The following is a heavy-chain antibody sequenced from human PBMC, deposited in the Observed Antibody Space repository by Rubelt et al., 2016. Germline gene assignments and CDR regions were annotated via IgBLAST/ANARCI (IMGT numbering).Heavy chain of an antibody. CDR1: GFTFSSYA. Sequence: QVQLVESGGGVVQPGRSLRLSCAASGFTFSSYAMHWVRQAPGKGLEWVAVISYDGSKKYYADSVTGRFTISRDNSKNTLYLQRNSLRAEDTAVYYCARPRTAAVPSPIDSWGQGTLVTVSS. J-gene: IGHJ4*02. CDR2: ISYDGSKK. V-gene: IGHV3-30*04. CDR3: ARPRTAAVPSPIDS. D-gene: IGHD6-13*01.